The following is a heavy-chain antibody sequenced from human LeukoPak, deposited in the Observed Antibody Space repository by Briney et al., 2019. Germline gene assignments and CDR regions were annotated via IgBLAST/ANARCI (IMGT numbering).Heavy chain of an antibody. V-gene: IGHV3-74*01. J-gene: IGHJ4*02. CDR2: LNSDGSST. CDR1: GFTFSSYW. CDR3: ARASNRNSINFDY. Sequence: GSLRLSCAASGFTFSSYWMHWVRQAPGKGLVWVSRLNSDGSSTSYADSVKGRFPISRDNAEPTLYLQMNNLSAEDTAVYYCARASNRNSINFDYWGQGALVTVPS. D-gene: IGHD1-7*01.